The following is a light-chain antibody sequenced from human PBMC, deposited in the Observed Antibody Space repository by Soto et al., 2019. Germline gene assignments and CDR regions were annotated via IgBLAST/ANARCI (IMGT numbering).Light chain of an antibody. CDR3: LLAYSSSRPV. CDR1: TGDVTSGHY. J-gene: IGLJ2*01. CDR2: DTS. V-gene: IGLV7-46*01. Sequence: QAAVTQEPSLTVSPGGTVTLTCGSSTGDVTSGHYPYWFQQEPGQAPRTLIYDTSNKHSWTPARFSGSLLGGKAALTLSGAQPEDEAIYYCLLAYSSSRPVFGGGTKLTVL.